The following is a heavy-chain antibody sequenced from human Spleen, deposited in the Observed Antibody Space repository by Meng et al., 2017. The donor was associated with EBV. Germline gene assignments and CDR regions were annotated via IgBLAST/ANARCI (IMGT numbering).Heavy chain of an antibody. Sequence: QLQLVGAGGSVVQPGRSVRLACGASGIKFWTYGMHWVRQAPGKGLEWVAVISNDGSSEYYAESVKGRFTISRDNSMDILYLQMNSLRVEDTAVYYCATYSSPIDYWGQGTLVTVSS. CDR3: ATYSSPIDY. CDR2: ISNDGSSE. V-gene: IGHV3-33*01. J-gene: IGHJ4*02. CDR1: GIKFWTYG. D-gene: IGHD6-13*01.